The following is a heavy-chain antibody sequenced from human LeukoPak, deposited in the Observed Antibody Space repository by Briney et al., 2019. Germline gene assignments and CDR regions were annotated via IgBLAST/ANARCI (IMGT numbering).Heavy chain of an antibody. V-gene: IGHV3-23*01. Sequence: GGSLRLSCAASGFTFSSYAMSWVRQAPGKGLEWVSAISSSGSTTYYTDSVKGRFTISRDNSKNTLYLQMNSLRAEDTAVYYCAKRYCTSTSCSLFDYWGQGTLVTVSS. J-gene: IGHJ4*02. CDR3: AKRYCTSTSCSLFDY. D-gene: IGHD2-2*01. CDR1: GFTFSSYA. CDR2: ISSSGSTT.